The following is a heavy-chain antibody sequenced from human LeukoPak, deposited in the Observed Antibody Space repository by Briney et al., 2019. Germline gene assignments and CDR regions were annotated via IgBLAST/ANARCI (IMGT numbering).Heavy chain of an antibody. CDR3: AKDGSPMIVVVIGLRREVGY. D-gene: IGHD3-22*01. CDR2: ISRRGGIS. J-gene: IGHJ4*02. V-gene: IGHV3-23*01. Sequence: LGGSLRLSCAASGFTFSSYAMSWVRQAPGKGLEWVSAISRRGGISYYADSVKGRFTISRDNSKNTLYLQMNSLRAEDTAVYYCAKDGSPMIVVVIGLRREVGYWGQGTLVTVPS. CDR1: GFTFSSYA.